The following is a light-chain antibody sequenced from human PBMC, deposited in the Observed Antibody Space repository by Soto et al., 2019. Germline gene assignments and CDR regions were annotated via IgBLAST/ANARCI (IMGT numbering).Light chain of an antibody. CDR1: SSDVGGYNF. Sequence: QSALTQPASVSGSPGQSITISCTGTSSDVGGYNFVSWCQQHPGKAPKLMIYEVTNRPSGVSNRFSGSKSGNTASLTISGLQAEDEADYYCSSYTSTSTFPYWVFGGGTQLTVL. V-gene: IGLV2-14*01. CDR2: EVT. CDR3: SSYTSTSTFPYWV. J-gene: IGLJ3*02.